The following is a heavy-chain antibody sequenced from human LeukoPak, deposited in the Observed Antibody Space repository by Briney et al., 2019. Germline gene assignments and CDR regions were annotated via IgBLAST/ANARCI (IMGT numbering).Heavy chain of an antibody. J-gene: IGHJ4*02. CDR2: IDAGNGNT. V-gene: IGHV1-3*01. CDR1: GYTFTSYA. D-gene: IGHD3-10*01. Sequence: ASVKVSCKAFGYTFTSYAMHWVRQAPGQRLEWMGWIDAGNGNTKYSQKFQGRVTITRDTSAGTAYMELSSLRSEDTAVYYCARDLTGSGRYWGQGTLVTVSS. CDR3: ARDLTGSGRY.